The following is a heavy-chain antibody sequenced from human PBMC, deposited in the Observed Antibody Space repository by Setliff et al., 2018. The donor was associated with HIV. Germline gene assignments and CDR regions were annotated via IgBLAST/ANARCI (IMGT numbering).Heavy chain of an antibody. CDR2: IKSKTDGETT. CDR1: GFTFSYYG. J-gene: IGHJ3*02. Sequence: GGSLRLSCAASGFTFSYYGMHWVRQAPGKGLEWVGGIKSKTDGETTAYAAPLKGRFTISRDDSKNTLYLQMDSLSTEDTAVYYCILLGMHGAFDIWGQGTMVTVSS. CDR3: ILLGMHGAFDI. D-gene: IGHD7-27*01. V-gene: IGHV3-15*01.